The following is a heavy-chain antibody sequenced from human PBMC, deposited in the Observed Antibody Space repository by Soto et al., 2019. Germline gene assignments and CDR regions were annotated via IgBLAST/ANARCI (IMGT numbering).Heavy chain of an antibody. CDR2: IIPIFGTA. CDR3: ARGYCISTSCYGPKADYYYYYGMDV. Sequence: GASVKVSCKASGGTFSSYAISWVRQAPGQGLEWMGGIIPIFGTANYAQKFQGRVTITADESTSTAYMELSSLRSEDTAVYYCARGYCISTSCYGPKADYYYYYGMDVWGQGTTVTVSS. V-gene: IGHV1-69*13. CDR1: GGTFSSYA. D-gene: IGHD2-2*01. J-gene: IGHJ6*02.